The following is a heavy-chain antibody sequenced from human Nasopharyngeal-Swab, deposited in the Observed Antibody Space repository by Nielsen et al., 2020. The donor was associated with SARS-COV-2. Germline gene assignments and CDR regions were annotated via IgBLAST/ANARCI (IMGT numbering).Heavy chain of an antibody. CDR3: AKATNARYDFWSGSFDY. D-gene: IGHD3-3*01. CDR2: ISWDGLTI. V-gene: IGHV3-9*03. CDR1: GFTFDDYG. Sequence: GGSLRLSCAASGFTFDDYGMHWVRQAQGKGLEWFSGISWDGLTIGYADSVKGQLTISRDNAKNSLYLQMNSLRVEDMAFYYCAKATNARYDFWSGSFDYWGQGTLVTVSS. J-gene: IGHJ4*02.